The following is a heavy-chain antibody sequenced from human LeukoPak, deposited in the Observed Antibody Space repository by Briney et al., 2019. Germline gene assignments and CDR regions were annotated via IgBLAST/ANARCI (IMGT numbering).Heavy chain of an antibody. Sequence: GGSLRLSCAASGFTFSRHSINWVRQAPGKGLEWVSSISSSSSYIYYADSVKGRFTISRDNSKNTLYLQMNSLRAEDTAVYYCAKDYYGSGSYYNGEGLDYWGQGTLVTVSS. V-gene: IGHV3-21*01. D-gene: IGHD3-10*01. J-gene: IGHJ4*02. CDR1: GFTFSRHS. CDR2: ISSSSSYI. CDR3: AKDYYGSGSYYNGEGLDY.